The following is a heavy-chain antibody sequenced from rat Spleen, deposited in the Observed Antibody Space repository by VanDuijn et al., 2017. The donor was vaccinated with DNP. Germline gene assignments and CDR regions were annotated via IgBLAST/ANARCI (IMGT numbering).Heavy chain of an antibody. D-gene: IGHD1-2*01. CDR1: GFTFSNHG. J-gene: IGHJ2*01. CDR2: ISTDGGST. V-gene: IGHV5S13*01. Sequence: EVQLVESGGGLVQPGRSLKLSCSASGFTFSNHGMAWVRQAPTKGLEWVASISTDGGSTYYPDSVKGRFTNSRDNAENTVYLQMSSLRSEDTATYYCASWAPIAPLSTSNYWGQGVMVTVSS. CDR3: ASWAPIAPLSTSNY.